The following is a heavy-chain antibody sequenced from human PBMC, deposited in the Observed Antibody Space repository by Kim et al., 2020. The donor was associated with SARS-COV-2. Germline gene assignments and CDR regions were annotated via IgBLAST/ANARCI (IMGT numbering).Heavy chain of an antibody. J-gene: IGHJ4*02. Sequence: ASVKVSCRASGYTFSSYGISWVRQAPGRGLEWLGWISGYNKNAEYAQTLQGRVAMTADTSTNTAYLDLTGLRSDDTAIYYCVRDPPTALVGPRLDSWGPGTLVTVAS. D-gene: IGHD4-17*01. CDR2: ISGYNKNA. CDR1: GYTFSSYG. V-gene: IGHV1-18*01. CDR3: VRDPPTALVGPRLDS.